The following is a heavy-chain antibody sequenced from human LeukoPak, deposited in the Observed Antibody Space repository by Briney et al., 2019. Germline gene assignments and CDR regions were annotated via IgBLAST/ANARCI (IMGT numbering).Heavy chain of an antibody. D-gene: IGHD1-1*01. Sequence: GGSLRLSCAASGFTFSSDSMNWVRQAPGKGLEWGSSISSSSSYIYYADSVKGRFTISRDNAKSSLYLQMNSLRIEDTAVYYCARGIEDSTLQRVSQWYDPWGQGTLVSVSS. CDR2: ISSSSSYI. V-gene: IGHV3-21*01. CDR1: GFTFSSDS. J-gene: IGHJ5*02. CDR3: ARGIEDSTLQRVSQWYDP.